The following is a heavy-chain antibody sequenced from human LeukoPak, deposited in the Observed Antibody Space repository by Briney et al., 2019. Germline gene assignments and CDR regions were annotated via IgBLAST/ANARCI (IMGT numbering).Heavy chain of an antibody. Sequence: PGGSLRLSCAASGFTFSNSAMSWVRQAPGKGLEWVSSISSGGSTYFADSVRGRFTISRDNAKNTLYLQMNSLRAEDTAVYYCARDLAYCGGDCYPYDAFNIWGQGTMVTVSS. J-gene: IGHJ3*02. CDR3: ARDLAYCGGDCYPYDAFNI. CDR1: GFTFSNSA. D-gene: IGHD2-21*02. CDR2: ISSGGST. V-gene: IGHV3-23*01.